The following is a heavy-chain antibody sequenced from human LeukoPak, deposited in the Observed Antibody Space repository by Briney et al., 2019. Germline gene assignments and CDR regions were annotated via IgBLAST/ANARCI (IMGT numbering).Heavy chain of an antibody. CDR2: ISSSGSTI. J-gene: IGHJ4*02. CDR1: GFTFSSYE. Sequence: SGGSLRLSCAASGFTFSSYEMNWVRQAPGKGLEWVSYISSSGSTIYYADSVKGRFTISRDNAKNSLYLQMNSLRAEDTAVYYCARLYSSSSGLRASDYWGQGTLVTVSP. CDR3: ARLYSSSSGLRASDY. V-gene: IGHV3-48*03. D-gene: IGHD6-6*01.